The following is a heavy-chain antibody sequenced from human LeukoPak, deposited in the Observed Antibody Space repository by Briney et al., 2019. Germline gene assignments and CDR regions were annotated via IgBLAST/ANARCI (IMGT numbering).Heavy chain of an antibody. D-gene: IGHD4-23*01. J-gene: IGHJ3*02. CDR1: SGSISSYY. CDR3: ARSTVEAFDI. Sequence: PSETLSLTCTVSSGSISSYYWSWIRQPPGKGLEWIGYTYYSGSTNYNPSLKSRVTISVDTSKNQFSLKLSSVTAADTAVYYCARSTVEAFDIWGQGTMVTVSS. V-gene: IGHV4-59*01. CDR2: TYYSGST.